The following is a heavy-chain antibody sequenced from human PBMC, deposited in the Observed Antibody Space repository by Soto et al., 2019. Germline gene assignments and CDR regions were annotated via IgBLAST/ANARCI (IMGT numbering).Heavy chain of an antibody. CDR2: IWYDGSNK. D-gene: IGHD6-19*01. CDR1: GFTFSSYG. V-gene: IGHV3-33*01. Sequence: QVQLVESGGGVVQPGRSLRLSCAASGFTFSSYGMHWVRQAPGKGLEWVAVIWYDGSNKYYADSVKGRFTISRDNSKNTLDLQMNSLRAEGTAVYYCASGEGTAVADWGQGTLVTVSS. CDR3: ASGEGTAVAD. J-gene: IGHJ4*02.